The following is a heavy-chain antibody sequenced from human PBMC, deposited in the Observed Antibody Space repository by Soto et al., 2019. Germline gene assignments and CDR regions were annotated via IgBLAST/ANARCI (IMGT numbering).Heavy chain of an antibody. J-gene: IGHJ4*02. CDR2: ISAYNGNT. D-gene: IGHD3-22*01. CDR1: GYTFTSYG. V-gene: IGHV1-18*01. Sequence: GASVKVSCKASGYTFTSYGISWVRQAPGQGLEWMGWISAYNGNTNYAQKLQGRVTMTTDTSTSTAYMELRSLRSDDTAVYYCARDRGTMIVVVYDPRHYFDYWGQGTLVTV. CDR3: ARDRGTMIVVVYDPRHYFDY.